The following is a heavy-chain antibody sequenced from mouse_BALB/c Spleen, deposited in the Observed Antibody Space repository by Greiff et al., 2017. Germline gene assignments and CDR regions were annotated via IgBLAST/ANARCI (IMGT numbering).Heavy chain of an antibody. CDR2: IDPANGNT. Sequence: EVQLQESGAELVKPGASVKLSCTASGFNIKDTYMHWVKQRPEQGLEWIGRIDPANGNTKYDPKFQGKATITADTSSNTAYLQLSSLTSEDTAVYYCARYRYYAMDYWGQGTSVTVSS. CDR1: GFNIKDTY. D-gene: IGHD2-12*01. CDR3: ARYRYYAMDY. J-gene: IGHJ4*01. V-gene: IGHV14-3*02.